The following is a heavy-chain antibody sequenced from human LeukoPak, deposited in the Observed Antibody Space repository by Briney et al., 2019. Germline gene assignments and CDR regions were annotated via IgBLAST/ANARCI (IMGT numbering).Heavy chain of an antibody. CDR2: IYPRDSDT. D-gene: IGHD5-18*01. J-gene: IGHJ4*02. CDR3: ARHGVYSYGLEY. CDR1: GFRFTSYW. Sequence: GESLKISCKASGFRFTSYWIGWVRQMPGKGPEWMGIIYPRDSDTRYSPSFQGQVTITADKSISTAYLQWSSLRASDTAIYYCARHGVYSYGLEYWGQGTLVTVSA. V-gene: IGHV5-51*01.